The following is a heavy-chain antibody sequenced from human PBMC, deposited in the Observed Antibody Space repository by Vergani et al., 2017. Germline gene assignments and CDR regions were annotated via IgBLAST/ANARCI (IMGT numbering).Heavy chain of an antibody. CDR1: GFTFNHYA. Sequence: EVQLLESGGDLVQPGGSLRLSCAASGFTFNHYAMNWVRQAPGKGLEWVSGISGSGGSTYYAGSVKGRFTISRDSSKNTLYLQMNSLSAGDTAVYYCVREGSYCGATTCRNPSYVYYYHMDVWGEGTTVTVSS. CDR3: VREGSYCGATTCRNPSYVYYYHMDV. CDR2: ISGSGGST. V-gene: IGHV3-23*01. J-gene: IGHJ6*03. D-gene: IGHD2-21*01.